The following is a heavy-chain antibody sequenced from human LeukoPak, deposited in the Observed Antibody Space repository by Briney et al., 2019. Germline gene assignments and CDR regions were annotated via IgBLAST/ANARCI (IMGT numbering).Heavy chain of an antibody. CDR3: AATWIQLWLSAHWFDP. V-gene: IGHV3-21*01. Sequence: PGGSLRLSCAASGFTFSSYSMNWVRQAPGKGLEWVSSITSSSTNIYYADSVKGRFTISRDNAKNSLYLQMNSLRAEDTAVYYCAATWIQLWLSAHWFDPWGQGTLVTVSS. CDR1: GFTFSSYS. D-gene: IGHD5-18*01. CDR2: ITSSSTNI. J-gene: IGHJ5*02.